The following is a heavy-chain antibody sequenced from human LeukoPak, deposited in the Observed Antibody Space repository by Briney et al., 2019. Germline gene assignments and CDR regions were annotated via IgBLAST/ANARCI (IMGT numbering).Heavy chain of an antibody. CDR1: GVSFSGYY. Sequence: SETLSLTCAVYGVSFSGYYWSWIRQPPGKGLEWIGEINHSGSTNYNPSLKSRVTISVDTSKNQFSLKLSSVTAADTAVYYCARQKIGDFWSGYYTPNWFDPGGQGTLVTVSS. CDR3: ARQKIGDFWSGYYTPNWFDP. CDR2: INHSGST. V-gene: IGHV4-34*01. D-gene: IGHD3-3*01. J-gene: IGHJ5*02.